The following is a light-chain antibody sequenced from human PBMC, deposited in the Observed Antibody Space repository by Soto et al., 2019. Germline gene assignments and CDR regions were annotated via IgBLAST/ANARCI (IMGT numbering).Light chain of an antibody. CDR3: QQYDSSPRT. CDR1: QSVSIN. CDR2: GAS. J-gene: IGKJ1*01. Sequence: EIVLTQSPATLSLSPGERATLSCRASQSVSINLAWFQQKPGQAPRLLIYGASTRATGIPDRFSGSGSGTDFTLTISRLEPEDFAVYWCQQYDSSPRTFGQGTKVDI. V-gene: IGKV3-20*01.